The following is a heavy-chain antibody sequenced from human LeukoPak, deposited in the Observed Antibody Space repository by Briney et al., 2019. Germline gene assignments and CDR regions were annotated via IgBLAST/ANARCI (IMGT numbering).Heavy chain of an antibody. Sequence: SQTLSLTCTVSGVSISSGGYYWSWIRQHPGKGLEWIGYIYYSGSTYYNPSLKSRVTISVDTSKNQFSLKLSSVTAADTAVYYCARGLDDCSSTSCYTLWFDPWGQGTLVTVSS. CDR2: IYYSGST. J-gene: IGHJ5*02. CDR1: GVSISSGGYY. D-gene: IGHD2-2*02. CDR3: ARGLDDCSSTSCYTLWFDP. V-gene: IGHV4-31*03.